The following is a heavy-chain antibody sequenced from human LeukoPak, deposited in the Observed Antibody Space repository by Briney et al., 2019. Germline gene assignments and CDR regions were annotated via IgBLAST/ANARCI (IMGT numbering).Heavy chain of an antibody. CDR3: ARDHQGYGYNDY. D-gene: IGHD5-18*01. V-gene: IGHV1-69*04. CDR1: GGTFSSYA. CDR2: IIPILGIA. J-gene: IGHJ4*02. Sequence: ASVKVSCKASGGTFSSYAISWVRQAPGQGLEWMGRIIPILGIANYAQKFQGRVTITADKSTSTAYMELSSLRSEDTAVYYCARDHQGYGYNDYWGQGTLVTVSS.